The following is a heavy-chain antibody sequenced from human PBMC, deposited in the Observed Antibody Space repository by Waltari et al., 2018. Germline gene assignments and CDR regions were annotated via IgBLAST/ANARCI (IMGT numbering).Heavy chain of an antibody. J-gene: IGHJ4*02. Sequence: QVQLQESGPGLVKPSQTLSLTCAVSGGSLSSGDYSSGWIRPPPGKGLEWIGSIYYSGSTYYNPSLKSRVTISVDTSKNQFSLKLSSVTAADTAVYYCARSNWKYYFDYWGQGTLVTVSS. D-gene: IGHD1-20*01. V-gene: IGHV4-39*07. CDR1: GGSLSSGDYS. CDR2: IYYSGST. CDR3: ARSNWKYYFDY.